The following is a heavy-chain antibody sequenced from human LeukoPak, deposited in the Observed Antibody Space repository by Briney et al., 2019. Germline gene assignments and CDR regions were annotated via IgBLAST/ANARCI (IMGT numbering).Heavy chain of an antibody. Sequence: ASVKVSCKASGYTFTSYDINWVRQATGQGLEWMGWVNPNSGNTGYAQKFQGRVTMTTDTSTSTAYMELRSLRSDDTAVYYCASGYCSSTSCYRTDYYYYGMDVWGQGTTVTVSS. J-gene: IGHJ6*02. CDR2: VNPNSGNT. CDR1: GYTFTSYD. V-gene: IGHV1-8*01. CDR3: ASGYCSSTSCYRTDYYYYGMDV. D-gene: IGHD2-2*02.